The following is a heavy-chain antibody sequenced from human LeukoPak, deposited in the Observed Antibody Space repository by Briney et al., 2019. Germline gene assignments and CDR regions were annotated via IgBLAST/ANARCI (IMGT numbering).Heavy chain of an antibody. D-gene: IGHD2-2*01. Sequence: PGGSLRLSCAASGSTYSSHAMSWARQAPGKGLEWVSVISGSGGNTYYADSVKGRFTISRDNSKDTLFLQMNSLRAEDTAVYYCAKVTSWSFTWGQGTLVIVSS. CDR1: GSTYSSHA. J-gene: IGHJ5*02. CDR3: AKVTSWSFT. V-gene: IGHV3-23*01. CDR2: ISGSGGNT.